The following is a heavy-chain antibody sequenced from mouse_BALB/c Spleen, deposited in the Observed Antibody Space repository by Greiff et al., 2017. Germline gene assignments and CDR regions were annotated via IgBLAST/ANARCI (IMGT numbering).Heavy chain of an antibody. CDR1: GYSITSGYY. CDR2: ISYDGSN. CDR3: ARNYDYDAVLAY. D-gene: IGHD2-4*01. V-gene: IGHV3-6*02. Sequence: EVHLVESGPGLVKPSQSLSLTCSVTGYSITSGYYWNWIRQFPGNKLEWMGYISYDGSNNYNPSLKNRISITRDTSKYQFFLMLNSMTTEDTATYYCARNYDYDAVLAYWGQGTLVTVSA. J-gene: IGHJ3*01.